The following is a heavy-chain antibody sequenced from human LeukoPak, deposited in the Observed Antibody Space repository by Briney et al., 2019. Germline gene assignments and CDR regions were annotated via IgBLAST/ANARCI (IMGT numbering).Heavy chain of an antibody. CDR2: ISWNSGSI. J-gene: IGHJ4*02. CDR1: GFTFDDYA. D-gene: IGHD3-22*01. CDR3: AKDTLPYYDSSGYYFDY. V-gene: IGHV3-9*03. Sequence: GGSLRLSCAASGFTFDDYAMHWVRQAPGKGLEWVSGISWNSGSIGYADSVKGRFTISRDNAKNSLYLQMNSLRAEDMALYYCAKDTLPYYDSSGYYFDYWGQGTLVTVSS.